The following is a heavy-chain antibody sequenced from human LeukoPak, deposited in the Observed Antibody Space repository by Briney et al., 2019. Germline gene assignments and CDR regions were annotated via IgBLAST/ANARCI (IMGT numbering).Heavy chain of an antibody. CDR3: ARAFSRDGSIGDDAFEI. CDR1: GFTFSSYS. V-gene: IGHV3-21*01. D-gene: IGHD5-24*01. J-gene: IGHJ3*02. Sequence: GGSLRLSCAASGFTFSSYSMNWVRQAPGKGLEWVSSISSSSSYIYYADSVKGRFTISRDNAKNSLYLQMNSLRAEDTAVYYCARAFSRDGSIGDDAFEIWGQGTMVTVSS. CDR2: ISSSSSYI.